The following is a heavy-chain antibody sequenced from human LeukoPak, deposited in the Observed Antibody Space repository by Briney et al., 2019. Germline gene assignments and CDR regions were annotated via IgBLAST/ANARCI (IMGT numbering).Heavy chain of an antibody. V-gene: IGHV3-9*01. CDR2: ISWNSGSI. D-gene: IGHD4-17*01. CDR1: GFTFDDYA. J-gene: IGHJ4*02. CDR3: AKDYGDYGFDY. Sequence: GGSLRLSCAASGFTFDDYAMHWVRQAPGKGLEGVSGISWNSGSIGYADSVKGRFTISRDNAKNSLYLQMNSLRAEDTALYYCAKDYGDYGFDYWGQGTLVTVSS.